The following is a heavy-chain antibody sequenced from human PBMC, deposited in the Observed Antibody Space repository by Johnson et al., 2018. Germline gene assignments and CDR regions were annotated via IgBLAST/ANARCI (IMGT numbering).Heavy chain of an antibody. V-gene: IGHV3-7*01. CDR1: GFTFSSFW. D-gene: IGHD6-13*01. CDR2: IKQDGSKT. J-gene: IGHJ4*02. CDR3: ARRIADSATGGNLDH. Sequence: VQLVESGGGLVQPGGSLRLSCAASGFTFSSFWMSWVRQAPGKGLEWVANIKQDGSKTYYVDSVKGRFTVSRDNVKNSLYVQMNNLRADDTAVYYCARRIADSATGGNLDHWGQGTLVTVSS.